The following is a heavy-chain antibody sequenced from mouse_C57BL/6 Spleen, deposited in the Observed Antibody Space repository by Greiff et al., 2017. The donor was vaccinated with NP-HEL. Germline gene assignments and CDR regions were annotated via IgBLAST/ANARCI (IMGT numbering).Heavy chain of an antibody. Sequence: EVQLQQSGPELVKPGASVKISCKASGYTFTDYYMNWVKQSHGKSLEWIGDINPNNGGTSYNQKFKGKATLTVDKSSSTAYMELRSLTSEDSAVYYWARNYGHYFDYWGQGTTLTVSS. J-gene: IGHJ2*01. CDR3: ARNYGHYFDY. CDR2: INPNNGGT. V-gene: IGHV1-26*01. D-gene: IGHD1-1*01. CDR1: GYTFTDYY.